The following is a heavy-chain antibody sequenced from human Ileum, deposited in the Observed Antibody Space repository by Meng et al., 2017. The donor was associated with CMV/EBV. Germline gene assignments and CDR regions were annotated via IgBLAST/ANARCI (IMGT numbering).Heavy chain of an antibody. V-gene: IGHV4-34*01. CDR3: ARGPNWFDP. J-gene: IGHJ5*02. CDR1: GGSFSGYY. Sequence: TLSLTCAVYGGSFSGYYWSWIRQPPGKGLEWIGEINHSGSTNYNPSFKSRVTISVDTSKNQFSLKLSSVTAADTAVYYCARGPNWFDPWGQGTLVTVSS. CDR2: INHSGST.